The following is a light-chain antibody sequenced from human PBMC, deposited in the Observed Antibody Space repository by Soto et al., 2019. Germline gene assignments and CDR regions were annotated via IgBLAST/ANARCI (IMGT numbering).Light chain of an antibody. CDR2: GAS. J-gene: IGKJ1*01. CDR3: QQYGSSPWT. Sequence: EIVMTQSPATLSVSPGERATLSCRASQSVSSNYLAWYQQKPGQAPRLLIYGASTRATGIPDRFSGSGSGTDFTLTISRLEPEDSAVYYCQQYGSSPWTFGQGTKVDI. CDR1: QSVSSNY. V-gene: IGKV3-20*01.